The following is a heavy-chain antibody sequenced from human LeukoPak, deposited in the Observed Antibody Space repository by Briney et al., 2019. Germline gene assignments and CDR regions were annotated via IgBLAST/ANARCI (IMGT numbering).Heavy chain of an antibody. CDR2: IKFDGSIT. Sequence: GGSLGLSCAGSGFTFSSYWMHWVRQAPGKGLVWVSRIKFDGSITMYADSVKGRFTISRDNAKNTLYLQMTSLRAEDTAIYYCARNDYFSSWGQGTLVTISS. V-gene: IGHV3-74*03. J-gene: IGHJ5*02. CDR3: ARNDYFSS. CDR1: GFTFSSYW. D-gene: IGHD3-16*01.